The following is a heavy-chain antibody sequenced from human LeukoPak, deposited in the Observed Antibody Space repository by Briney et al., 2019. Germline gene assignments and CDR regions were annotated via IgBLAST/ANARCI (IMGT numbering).Heavy chain of an antibody. CDR1: GFTFSGYS. CDR3: ARDGPSAEAARTGYFQN. CDR2: FSSSSSKI. V-gene: IGHV3-21*04. J-gene: IGHJ1*01. Sequence: GGSLRLSCAASGFTFSGYSMNWVRQAPGKGLEWVSSFSSSSSKIYYADSVKGRFTISRDNAKNSLYLQMNGLRAEDTAVYFCARDGPSAEAARTGYFQNWGQGTLVSVSS. D-gene: IGHD6-6*01.